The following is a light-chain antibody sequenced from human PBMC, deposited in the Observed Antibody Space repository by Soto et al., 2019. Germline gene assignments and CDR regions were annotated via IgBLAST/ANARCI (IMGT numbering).Light chain of an antibody. CDR1: QSVSSN. V-gene: IGKV3-15*01. CDR2: DAS. Sequence: EVVMTQSTATLSVSPGERATLSCRASQSVSSNLAWYQQKPGQAPRLLIYDASNRATGIPARFSGSGSGTEFTLTISSLQSEDFAVYWCQQYDDWRTFGQGTKVDI. CDR3: QQYDDWRT. J-gene: IGKJ1*01.